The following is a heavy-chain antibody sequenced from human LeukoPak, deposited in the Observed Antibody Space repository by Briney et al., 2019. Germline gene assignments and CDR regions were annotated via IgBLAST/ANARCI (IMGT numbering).Heavy chain of an antibody. D-gene: IGHD3-9*01. CDR3: ARMSTGYYDDY. Sequence: PGGSLTLSCVASGFTFSTFGMNWLRQATGKGLEWVSYFSSSRTTIYYADSVKGRFTISRDDAKSSLYLQMNSLRAEDTALYYCARMSTGYYDDYWGQGTLVAVSS. CDR1: GFTFSTFG. V-gene: IGHV3-48*01. CDR2: FSSSRTTI. J-gene: IGHJ4*02.